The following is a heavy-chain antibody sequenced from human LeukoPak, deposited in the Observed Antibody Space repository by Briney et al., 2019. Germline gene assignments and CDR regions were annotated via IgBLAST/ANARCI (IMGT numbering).Heavy chain of an antibody. CDR3: ARLLVGVTGFYFDY. J-gene: IGHJ4*02. Sequence: PSETLSLTCTVSGGSISSSSYYWGWIRQPPGKGLEWIGSIYYSGSTYYNPSLKGRVTISVDTSMNQFSLKLSSVTAADTAVYYCARLLVGVTGFYFDYWGQGTLVTVSS. CDR2: IYYSGST. CDR1: GGSISSSSYY. D-gene: IGHD1-26*01. V-gene: IGHV4-39*01.